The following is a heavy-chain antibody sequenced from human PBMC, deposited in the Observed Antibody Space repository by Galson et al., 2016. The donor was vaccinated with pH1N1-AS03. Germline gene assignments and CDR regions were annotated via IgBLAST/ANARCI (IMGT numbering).Heavy chain of an antibody. J-gene: IGHJ3*02. D-gene: IGHD4-23*01. CDR2: MYRSGDT. Sequence: SLRLSCAASGFTVTDNYMSWVRQAPGKGLEWVSVMYRSGDTDYTDSVRGRFTVSRDDSTNTVYLQMNSLRAEDTAVYYCASVTSAWPTVGAFGIWGQGTVVTVSS. V-gene: IGHV3-53*01. CDR3: ASVTSAWPTVGAFGI. CDR1: GFTVTDNY.